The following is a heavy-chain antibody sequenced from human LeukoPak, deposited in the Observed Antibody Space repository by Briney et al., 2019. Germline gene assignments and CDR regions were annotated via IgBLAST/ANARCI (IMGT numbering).Heavy chain of an antibody. V-gene: IGHV2-5*01. CDR1: GFSLSTSGVG. CDR2: IYWNDDK. D-gene: IGHD3-3*01. CDR3: AQLPYRITIFGVVIPSDAFDI. Sequence: SGPTLVNPTQTLTLTCTFSGFSLSTSGVGVGWIRQPPGKALEWLALIYWNDDKRYSPSLKSRLTITKDTSKNQVVLTMTNMDPVDTATYYCAQLPYRITIFGVVIPSDAFDIWGQGTMVTVSS. J-gene: IGHJ3*02.